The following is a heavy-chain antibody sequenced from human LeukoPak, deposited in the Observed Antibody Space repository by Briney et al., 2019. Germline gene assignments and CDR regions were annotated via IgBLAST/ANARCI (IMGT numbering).Heavy chain of an antibody. D-gene: IGHD3-22*01. CDR1: GGSISSYY. CDR3: ARGISYYDSSGIDY. CDR2: THYSRT. J-gene: IGHJ4*02. Sequence: SETLSLTCTVSGGSISSYYWSWIRQPPGKGLEWIGYTHYSRTNYNPSLKSRVTISADASKNQFSLKLSSVTAADTAVYYCARGISYYDSSGIDYWGQGTLVTVSS. V-gene: IGHV4-59*01.